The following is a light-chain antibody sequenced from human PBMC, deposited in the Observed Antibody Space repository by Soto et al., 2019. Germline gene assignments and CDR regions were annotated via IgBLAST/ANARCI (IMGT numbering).Light chain of an antibody. CDR1: QSVSSTY. CDR3: QQYGSSIT. J-gene: IGKJ5*01. V-gene: IGKV3-20*01. Sequence: VLTQSPGTLSLSPGDRARRPCKASQSVSSTYLAWYQQIPGQAPRLLIYGASHRAAGIPDRFSGRGSGTEFALTIRRLEPEDFAVYYCQQYGSSITXGQGTRLDIK. CDR2: GAS.